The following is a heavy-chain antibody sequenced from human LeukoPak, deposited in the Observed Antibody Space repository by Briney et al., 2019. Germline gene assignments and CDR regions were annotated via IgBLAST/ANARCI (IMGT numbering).Heavy chain of an antibody. Sequence: ASVKVSCKACGYTFTGYYMHWVRQAPGQGLEWMEWINPNSGGTNYAQKFQGRGTMTRDTSISTAYMELTRLRSDDKAVYYCARDLMIQMNWFDPWGQGTLVTVSS. V-gene: IGHV1-2*02. CDR2: INPNSGGT. J-gene: IGHJ5*02. CDR3: ARDLMIQMNWFDP. CDR1: GYTFTGYY. D-gene: IGHD5-18*01.